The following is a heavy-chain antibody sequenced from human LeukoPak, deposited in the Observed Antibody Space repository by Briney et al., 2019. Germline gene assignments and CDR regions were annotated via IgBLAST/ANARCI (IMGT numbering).Heavy chain of an antibody. CDR1: GLRFSDYY. CDR3: ATNLIGAGEYFQQ. Sequence: GGSLRLSCAASGLRFSDYYVSWIRQAPGKVLQWLSYISSGGDIMHYADSVKGRFTSSRDNAKNSGYLEMNSLGAEDTAVYYCATNLIGAGEYFQQWGQGTLVTVSS. D-gene: IGHD2/OR15-2a*01. V-gene: IGHV3-11*01. CDR2: ISSGGDIM. J-gene: IGHJ1*01.